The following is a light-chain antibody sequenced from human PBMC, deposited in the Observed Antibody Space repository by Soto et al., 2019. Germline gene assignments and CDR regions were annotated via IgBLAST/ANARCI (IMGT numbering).Light chain of an antibody. CDR2: TAS. Sequence: EIVLTQSPATLSVSPGERATLSCRASQGVNIDLVWYQQKPGQAPRLLMFTASARATGIPAGFTGGGSETDFTLTISSPQPEDSAVYYCQQFNTWPFTFGPGTKVEIK. J-gene: IGKJ3*01. CDR3: QQFNTWPFT. CDR1: QGVNID. V-gene: IGKV3D-15*01.